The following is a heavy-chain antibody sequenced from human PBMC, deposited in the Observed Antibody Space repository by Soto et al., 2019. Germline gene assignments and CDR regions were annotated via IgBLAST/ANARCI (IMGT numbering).Heavy chain of an antibody. CDR2: IIPMFGIA. J-gene: IGHJ6*02. D-gene: IGHD2-2*01. CDR1: GGNRYT. Sequence: QVQLVQSGAEVKKPGSSVKVSCKGSGGNRYTITWVRQAPGQGLEWMGRIIPMFGIATYAQNFQGRVTISADKSTSSAXXELSSLRSEDTAVYYCARDSGRSDVVPAAISAMDVWGQGTTVTVSS. V-gene: IGHV1-69*08. CDR3: ARDSGRSDVVPAAISAMDV.